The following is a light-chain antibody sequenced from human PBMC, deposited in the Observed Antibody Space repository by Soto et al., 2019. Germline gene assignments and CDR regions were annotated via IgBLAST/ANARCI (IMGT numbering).Light chain of an antibody. J-gene: IGKJ5*01. CDR2: GAS. Sequence: EIVMTQSPATLSMSPGKRATLSCRASQSVYSNLAWYQQKPGQGPRLLIYGASTGASGIPARFSGSGSGTEFTLTITSLQSEDSAVYYCQQYNKWPITFGQGTRVEIK. CDR1: QSVYSN. V-gene: IGKV3-15*01. CDR3: QQYNKWPIT.